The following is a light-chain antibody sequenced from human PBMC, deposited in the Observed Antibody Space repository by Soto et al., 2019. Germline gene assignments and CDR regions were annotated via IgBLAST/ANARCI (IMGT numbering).Light chain of an antibody. CDR1: SSDVGDYNY. Sequence: QSALTQPASVPGSPGQSITISCTGTSSDVGDYNYVSWYQQYPGKAPKLMIHEVNHRPSGVSDRFSGSKSGNTASLTISGLQAEDEADCYCSSYTSSNTYVFGTGTKVTVL. CDR2: EVN. CDR3: SSYTSSNTYV. J-gene: IGLJ1*01. V-gene: IGLV2-14*01.